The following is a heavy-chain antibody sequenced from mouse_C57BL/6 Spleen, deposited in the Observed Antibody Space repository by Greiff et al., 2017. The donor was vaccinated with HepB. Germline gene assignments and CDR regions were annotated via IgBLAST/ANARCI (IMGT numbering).Heavy chain of an antibody. D-gene: IGHD1-1*01. CDR1: GFTFSDYG. J-gene: IGHJ1*03. CDR3: ARPLGSSYWYFDV. Sequence: EVKLMESGGGLVKPGGSLKLSCAASGFTFSDYGMHWVRQAPEKGLEWVAYISSGSSTIYYADTVKGRFTISRDNAKNTLFLQMTSLRSEDTAMYYCARPLGSSYWYFDVWGTGTTVTVSS. CDR2: ISSGSSTI. V-gene: IGHV5-17*01.